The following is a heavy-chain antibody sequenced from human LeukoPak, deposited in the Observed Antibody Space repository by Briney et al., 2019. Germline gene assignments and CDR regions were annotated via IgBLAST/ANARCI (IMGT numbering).Heavy chain of an antibody. Sequence: GGSLRLSCAASGVTFSSYWMNWAREAVGKGLEWVASINHNGNVNYYVDSVKGRFTVSRDNAKNSLYLQMSNLRAEDTAVYFCARGGGLDVWGQGATVTVSS. D-gene: IGHD3-16*01. CDR2: INHNGNVN. CDR1: GVTFSSYW. J-gene: IGHJ6*02. CDR3: ARGGGLDV. V-gene: IGHV3-7*03.